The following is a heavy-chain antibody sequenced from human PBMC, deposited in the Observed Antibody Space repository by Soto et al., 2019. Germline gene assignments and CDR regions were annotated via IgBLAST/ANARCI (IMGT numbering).Heavy chain of an antibody. CDR2: ISGSGGST. CDR3: AKVPYTRYYYDSSGYYFDY. J-gene: IGHJ4*02. V-gene: IGHV3-23*01. D-gene: IGHD3-22*01. Sequence: GGSLRLSCAASGFTFSSYAMSWVRQAPGKELEWVSAISGSGGSTYYADSVKGRFTISRDNSKNTLYLQMNSPRAEDTAVYYCAKVPYTRYYYDSSGYYFDYWGQGTLVTVSS. CDR1: GFTFSSYA.